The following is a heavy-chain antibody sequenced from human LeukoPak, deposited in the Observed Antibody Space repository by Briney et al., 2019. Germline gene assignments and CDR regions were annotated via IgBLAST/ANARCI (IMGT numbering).Heavy chain of an antibody. V-gene: IGHV3-30-3*02. CDR1: GFTFSSYA. CDR3: AKSPVLLWFGEPLLSFDY. D-gene: IGHD3-10*01. J-gene: IGHJ4*02. Sequence: GGSLRLSCAASGFTFSSYAMHWVRQAPGKGLEWVAVISYDGSNKYYADSVKGRFTISRDNSKNTLYLQMNSLRAEDTAVYYCAKSPVLLWFGEPLLSFDYWGQGTLVTVSS. CDR2: ISYDGSNK.